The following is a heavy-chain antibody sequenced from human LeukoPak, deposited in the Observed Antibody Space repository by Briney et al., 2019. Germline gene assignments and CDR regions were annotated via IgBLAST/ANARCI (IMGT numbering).Heavy chain of an antibody. CDR2: IYYSGST. V-gene: IGHV4-59*01. CDR3: ARDRNSGYFDY. D-gene: IGHD3-22*01. J-gene: IGHJ4*02. CDR1: GGSISSYY. Sequence: SKTLSLTCTVSGGSISSYYWSWIRQPPGKGLEWIGYIYYSGSTNYNPSLKSRVTISVDTSKNQFSLKLSSVTAADTAVYYCARDRNSGYFDYWGQGTLVTVSS.